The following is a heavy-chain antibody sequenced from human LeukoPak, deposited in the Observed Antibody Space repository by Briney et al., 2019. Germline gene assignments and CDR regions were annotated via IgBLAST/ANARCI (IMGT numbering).Heavy chain of an antibody. V-gene: IGHV4-38-2*02. Sequence: AETLSLTCTVAGYSISSGYNWGWLRPPPGKGVEGIARIYHSGETHYHQSLKSRVSISVDTSNNQFSLRSTSATAADTAMYYCARGRFAELLFDIWGQGTLVTVSS. J-gene: IGHJ4*02. D-gene: IGHD3-10*01. CDR1: GYSISSGYN. CDR2: IYHSGET. CDR3: ARGRFAELLFDI.